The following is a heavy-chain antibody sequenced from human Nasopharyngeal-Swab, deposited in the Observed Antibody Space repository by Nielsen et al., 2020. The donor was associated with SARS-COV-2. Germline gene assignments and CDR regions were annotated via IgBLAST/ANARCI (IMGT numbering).Heavy chain of an antibody. CDR1: GFTFSSND. D-gene: IGHD1-26*01. Sequence: GESLKISCAASGFTFSSNDMHWVRLPRGKGLEWVSAIGAAGGTYYPDSVKGRFTISRENAKNSLYLQMNSLRAEDTAVYYCARVGSYGTNDAFDIWGQGTMVTVSS. CDR3: ARVGSYGTNDAFDI. V-gene: IGHV3-13*01. J-gene: IGHJ3*02. CDR2: IGAAGGT.